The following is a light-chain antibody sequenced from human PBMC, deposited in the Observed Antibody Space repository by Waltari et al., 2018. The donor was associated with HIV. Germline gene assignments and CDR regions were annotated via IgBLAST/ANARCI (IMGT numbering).Light chain of an antibody. V-gene: IGKV3-11*01. CDR3: QQRDSWPRGIT. CDR2: AAI. Sequence: EIVLTQSPATLSLSPGERAKLSCRASESVGKFVAWYQQKPGQVPRPLIYAAITRAAGIPARFSGSGSGTDFSLTISSLEPEDFAVYYCQQRDSWPRGITFGQGTRLEIK. CDR1: ESVGKF. J-gene: IGKJ5*01.